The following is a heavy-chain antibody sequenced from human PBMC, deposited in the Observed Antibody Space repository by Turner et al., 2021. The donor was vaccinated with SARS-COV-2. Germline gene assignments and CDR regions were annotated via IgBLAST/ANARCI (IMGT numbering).Heavy chain of an antibody. Sequence: EVQLVESGGGLVQPGRSLRLSCPAPRFTYGDSAMSWFRQEPGKGLGGIGVVRSKAYGGTTEYAASVKGRSTISSEDSKSIEYLQMKSLKTEDTEVYYCDSDPQDYLHYYYGMDVWGQGTTVTVSS. J-gene: IGHJ6*02. CDR1: RFTYGDSA. CDR3: DSDPQDYLHYYYGMDV. D-gene: IGHD4-17*01. CDR2: VRSKAYGGTT. V-gene: IGHV3-49*03.